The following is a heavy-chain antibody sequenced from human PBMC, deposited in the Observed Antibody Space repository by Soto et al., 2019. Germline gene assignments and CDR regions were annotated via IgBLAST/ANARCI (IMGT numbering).Heavy chain of an antibody. D-gene: IGHD2-2*01. CDR1: GYTFTSYG. CDR2: ISAYNGNP. CDR3: GRSSRTSYFWFDP. V-gene: IGHV1-18*01. J-gene: IGHJ5*02. Sequence: QVQLVQSGAEVKKPGASVKVSCKASGYTFTSYGISWVRQASGQGLEWMGWISAYNGNPNPAQNLQGRVTMTTDTSRSTSFMEVRSLRSDDSALYYCGRSSRTSYFWFDPWGQGTLVTVSS.